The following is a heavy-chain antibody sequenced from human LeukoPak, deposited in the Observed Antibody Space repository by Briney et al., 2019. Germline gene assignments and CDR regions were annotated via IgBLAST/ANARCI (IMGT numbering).Heavy chain of an antibody. J-gene: IGHJ4*02. CDR1: GFTFSSYG. Sequence: GRSLRLSCAASGFTFSSYGMHWVRQAPGKGLEWVAVISYDVGKKYYADSVKGRFTISRDNSKNTLYLQMNSLRAEDTAVYYYAKDDYYDTSGYRDWGQGTLVTVSS. CDR2: ISYDVGKK. D-gene: IGHD3-22*01. CDR3: AKDDYYDTSGYRD. V-gene: IGHV3-30*18.